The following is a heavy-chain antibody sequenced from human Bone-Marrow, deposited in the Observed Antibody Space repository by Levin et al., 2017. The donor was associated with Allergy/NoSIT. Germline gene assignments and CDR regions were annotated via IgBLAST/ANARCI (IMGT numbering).Heavy chain of an antibody. CDR2: ISSGGVGI. CDR3: VRDGGSSGYDFDF. J-gene: IGHJ4*02. CDR1: GFTFSRSE. V-gene: IGHV3-48*03. D-gene: IGHD5-12*01. Sequence: GGSLRLSCAASGFTFSRSEMTWVRQAPGKGLEWISYISSGGVGIFYADSVKGRFTISRDNSKNSMHLQMNSLRDEDTAVYYCVRDGGSSGYDFDFWGQGTLVTVSS.